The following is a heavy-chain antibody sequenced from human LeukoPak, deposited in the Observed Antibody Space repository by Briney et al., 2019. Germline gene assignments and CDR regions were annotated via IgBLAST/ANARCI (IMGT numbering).Heavy chain of an antibody. D-gene: IGHD6-13*01. Sequence: ASVKVSCKASGGTFSSYAITWVRQAPGQGLEWMGRIIPIFGTANYAQKFQGRVTITTDESMSTAYVELSTLRSDDTAVYYCARERPPGDSSNWFLEGYFDIWGQGTLVTVSS. CDR3: ARERPPGDSSNWFLEGYFDI. J-gene: IGHJ4*02. V-gene: IGHV1-69*05. CDR2: IIPIFGTA. CDR1: GGTFSSYA.